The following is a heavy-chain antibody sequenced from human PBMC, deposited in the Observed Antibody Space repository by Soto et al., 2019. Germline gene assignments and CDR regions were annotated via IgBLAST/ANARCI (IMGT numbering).Heavy chain of an antibody. CDR1: GFSFSSYW. CDR3: GKETDVRRGLTAY. CDR2: INSDGTTT. V-gene: IGHV3-74*01. Sequence: EVQLVESGGGLVQPGGSLRLSCSASGFSFSSYWMHWVRQAPGKGLQWVSGINSDGTTTDYGDSVKGRFTVSRDNGKSTLYLQMNRPRVGDTSVYHCGKETDVRRGLTAYWGKGTLFTVSS. D-gene: IGHD5-12*01. J-gene: IGHJ4*02.